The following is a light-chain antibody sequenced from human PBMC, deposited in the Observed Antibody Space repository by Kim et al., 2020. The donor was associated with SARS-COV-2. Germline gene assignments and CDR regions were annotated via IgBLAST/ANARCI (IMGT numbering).Light chain of an antibody. J-gene: IGKJ1*01. CDR2: KAS. Sequence: ASVGDRVTITCRASQSISSWLAWYQQKPGKAPKLLISKASNLESGVPSRFSGSGSGTEFTLTISSLQPDDFSTYYCHQYSTYSQTFGQGTKVDIK. CDR3: HQYSTYSQT. CDR1: QSISSW. V-gene: IGKV1-5*03.